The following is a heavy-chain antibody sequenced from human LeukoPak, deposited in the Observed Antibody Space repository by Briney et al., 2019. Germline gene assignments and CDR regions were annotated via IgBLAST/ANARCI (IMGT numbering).Heavy chain of an antibody. D-gene: IGHD6-6*01. Sequence: GGSLRLSCAASGFTFSSYSMNWVRQAPGKGLEWVSSISSTSSHIYYADSVKGRFTISRDNAKNSLYLQMNSLRADDTAVYYCARAAGSSSPDYFDYWGQGTLVTVSS. CDR2: ISSTSSHI. CDR1: GFTFSSYS. V-gene: IGHV3-21*01. CDR3: ARAAGSSSPDYFDY. J-gene: IGHJ4*02.